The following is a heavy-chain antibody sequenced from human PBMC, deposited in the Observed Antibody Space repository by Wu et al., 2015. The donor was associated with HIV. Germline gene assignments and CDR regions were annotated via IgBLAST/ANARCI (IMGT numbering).Heavy chain of an antibody. D-gene: IGHD3-22*01. J-gene: IGHJ4*02. CDR3: ATVHYYKSSGYYLAYFDY. CDR2: IIPIFGTA. CDR1: GGTFSSYA. Sequence: QVQLVQSGAEVKKPGSSVKVSCKASGGTFSSYAISWVRQAPGQGLEWMGGIIPIFGTANYAQKFQGRVTMTTSTSINTAYMELSSLRSDDTALYFCATVHYYKSSGYYLAYFDYWGQGTLVTVSS. V-gene: IGHV1-69*05.